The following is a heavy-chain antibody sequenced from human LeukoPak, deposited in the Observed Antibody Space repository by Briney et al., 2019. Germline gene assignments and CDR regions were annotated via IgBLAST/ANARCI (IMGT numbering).Heavy chain of an antibody. J-gene: IGHJ4*02. CDR3: ARYFAS. Sequence: PGGSLRLSCAASGFTFSSYAMSWVRQAPGKGLEWVSSISSTGTYIYYTDSVKGRFTISRDNAKNSLFLLMNSLRDEDTAVYFCARYFASWGQGTLVTVSS. CDR1: GFTFSSYA. CDR2: ISSTGTYI. V-gene: IGHV3-21*01.